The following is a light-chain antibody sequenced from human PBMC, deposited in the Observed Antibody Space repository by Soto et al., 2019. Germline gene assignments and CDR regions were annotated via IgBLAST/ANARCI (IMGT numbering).Light chain of an antibody. CDR1: SSDVGSNNS. Sequence: QSALTQPPSASGSPGQSVTISCTGTSSDVGSNNSVSWYQQHPGKAPKLMIYEVSKPPSGVPDRFSGSKSGNTAPLTVSRLQDEDEADYYCTSYAGANNVLFGGGTKLTVL. J-gene: IGLJ2*01. CDR3: TSYAGANNVL. CDR2: EVS. V-gene: IGLV2-8*01.